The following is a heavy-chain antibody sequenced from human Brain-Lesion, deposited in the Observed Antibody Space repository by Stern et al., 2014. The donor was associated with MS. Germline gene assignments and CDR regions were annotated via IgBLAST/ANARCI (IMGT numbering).Heavy chain of an antibody. CDR2: IYYSGDT. V-gene: IGHV4-39*01. D-gene: IGHD6-19*01. Sequence: QVQLQESGPGLVKPSETLSLTCTVSAGYISSNIYYWGWVRQPPGKGLEWIGSIYYSGDTYYNPPLQSRVTISIDQSQNQFSLQLGSGTAADTAVYFCAREVVAGRGHDWGQGILVTVSS. CDR3: AREVVAGRGHD. J-gene: IGHJ4*02. CDR1: AGYISSNIYY.